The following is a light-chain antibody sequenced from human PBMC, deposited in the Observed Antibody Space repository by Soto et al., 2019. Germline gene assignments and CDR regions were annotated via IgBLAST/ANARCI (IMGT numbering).Light chain of an antibody. CDR1: QSISSW. J-gene: IGKJ1*01. Sequence: DIQMTQYPSTLSASVGDRVTITCRASQSISSWLAWYQQKPGKAPKLLIYKASSLESGVPSRFSGSGSGTEFTLSISSLQPDDSATYYCQQYNSPWTFGQGTKVEIK. CDR2: KAS. CDR3: QQYNSPWT. V-gene: IGKV1-5*03.